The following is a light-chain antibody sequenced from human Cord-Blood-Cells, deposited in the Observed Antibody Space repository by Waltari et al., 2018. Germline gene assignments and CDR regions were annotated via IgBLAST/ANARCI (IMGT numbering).Light chain of an antibody. J-gene: IGKJ4*01. CDR1: QSVSSN. CDR3: QQYNNSPPCN. V-gene: IGKV3-15*01. CDR2: GAS. Sequence: EIVMTQSPATLSVSPGERATLTCRASQSVSSNLAWYQHKPGQAPRLLIYGASTRATGSSARFSGSGSGTEFTLTCSSLQSEDFAVYYCQQYNNSPPCNFGGGTKVEMK.